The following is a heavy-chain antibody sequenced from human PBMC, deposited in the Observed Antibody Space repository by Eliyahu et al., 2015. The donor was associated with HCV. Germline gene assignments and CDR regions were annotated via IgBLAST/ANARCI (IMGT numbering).Heavy chain of an antibody. V-gene: IGHV4-61*01. CDR1: GXSISGSFWSISSYY. D-gene: IGHD3-9*01. CDR3: ARERSATGSFDY. J-gene: IGHJ4*02. CDR2: XSYSGST. Sequence: QVQLQESGPGLVKPSETLSLTCXVSGXSISGSFWSISSYYWXWIRQPPGKGLEWIGDXSYSGSTNYNPSLKSRVTISLDTSKNQFSLKLRSVTAADTAVYYCARERSATGSFDYWGQGTLVTVSS.